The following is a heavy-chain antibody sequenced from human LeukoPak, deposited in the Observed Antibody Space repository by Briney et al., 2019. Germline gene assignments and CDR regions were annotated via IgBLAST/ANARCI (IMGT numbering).Heavy chain of an antibody. CDR3: AREGGYSSSWYSVPAYYFDY. CDR2: IYSGGST. D-gene: IGHD6-13*01. CDR1: GFTVSSNY. J-gene: IGHJ4*02. V-gene: IGHV3-53*05. Sequence: GGSLRLSCAASGFTVSSNYMSWVRQAPGKGLEWVSVIYSGGSTYYADSVKGRFTISRDNSKNTLYLQMNSLRAEDTAVYYCAREGGYSSSWYSVPAYYFDYWGQGTLVTVSS.